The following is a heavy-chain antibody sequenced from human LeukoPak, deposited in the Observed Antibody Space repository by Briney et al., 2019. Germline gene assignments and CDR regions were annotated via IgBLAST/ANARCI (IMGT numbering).Heavy chain of an antibody. D-gene: IGHD3-10*01. CDR1: GGSINSSSYY. Sequence: TSETLSLTCTVSGGSINSSSYYWGWIRQPPGKGLEWIGSIYYSGSTYYNPSLKSRVTISVDTSKNQFSLKLSSVTAADTAVYYCARMTMVRGQNWFDPWGQGTLVTVSS. CDR3: ARMTMVRGQNWFDP. V-gene: IGHV4-39*07. CDR2: IYYSGST. J-gene: IGHJ5*02.